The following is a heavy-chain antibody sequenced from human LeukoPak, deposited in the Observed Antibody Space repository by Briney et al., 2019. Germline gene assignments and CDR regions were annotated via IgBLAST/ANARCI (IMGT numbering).Heavy chain of an antibody. J-gene: IGHJ4*02. CDR3: ARHYSIFGVFIHFDY. Sequence: SETLSLTCTVSGGSISSSSYYWGWIRQPPGKGLEWIGRIYYSGSTYYNTSLKSRVTISVDTSKNQFSLKLSSVTAADTAVYYCARHYSIFGVFIHFDYWGQGTLVTVSS. CDR1: GGSISSSSYY. CDR2: IYYSGST. D-gene: IGHD3-3*01. V-gene: IGHV4-39*01.